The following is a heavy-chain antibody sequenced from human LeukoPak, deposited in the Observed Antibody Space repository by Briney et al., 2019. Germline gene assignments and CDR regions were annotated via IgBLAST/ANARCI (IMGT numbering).Heavy chain of an antibody. V-gene: IGHV1-18*01. CDR3: ARVPIGRFTRKLDY. J-gene: IGHJ4*02. CDR1: GYTFTSYG. Sequence: GASVKVSCKASGYTFTSYGISWVRQAPGQGLEWMGWISAYNGNTNYAQKLQGRDTMTTDTSTSTAYMELRSLRSDDTAVYYCARVPIGRFTRKLDYWGQGTLVTVSS. CDR2: ISAYNGNT. D-gene: IGHD3-3*01.